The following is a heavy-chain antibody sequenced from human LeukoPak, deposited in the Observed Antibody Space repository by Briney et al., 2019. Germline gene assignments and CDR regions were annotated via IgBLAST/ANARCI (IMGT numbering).Heavy chain of an antibody. J-gene: IGHJ5*02. CDR1: GYTFTGYY. V-gene: IGHV1-2*02. CDR3: ARGGTYCSSTSCYDDWFDP. CDR2: INPNSGGT. D-gene: IGHD2-2*01. Sequence: ASVKVSCKASGYTFTGYYMHWVRQAPGQGLEWMGWINPNSGGTNYAQKFQGRVTMTRDTSISTAYMEPSRLRSDDTAVYYCARGGTYCSSTSCYDDWFDPWGQGTLVTVSS.